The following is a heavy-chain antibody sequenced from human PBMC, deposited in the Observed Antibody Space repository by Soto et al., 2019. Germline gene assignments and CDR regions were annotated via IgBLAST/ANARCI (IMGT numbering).Heavy chain of an antibody. CDR3: ARLEYSSSTLTSEGGMDV. J-gene: IGHJ6*02. Sequence: EVQLVESGGGLVKPGGSLRLSCAASGFTFSSYSMNWVRQAPGKGLEWVSSISSSGSTIYYADSVKGRFTISRDNAKNSLYLQMNSLRAEDTAVYYCARLEYSSSTLTSEGGMDVWGQGTTVTVSS. CDR2: ISSSGSTI. D-gene: IGHD6-6*01. V-gene: IGHV3-21*04. CDR1: GFTFSSYS.